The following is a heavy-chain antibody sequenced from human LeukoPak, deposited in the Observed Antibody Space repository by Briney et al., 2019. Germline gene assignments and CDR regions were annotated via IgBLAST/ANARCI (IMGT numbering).Heavy chain of an antibody. D-gene: IGHD6-19*01. J-gene: IGHJ4*02. CDR3: AKDEKQWLVRNFDY. CDR1: GFTFSSYA. CDR2: ISGSGGGT. V-gene: IGHV3-23*01. Sequence: GGSLRLSCAASGFTFSSYAMSWVRQAPGKGLEWVSAISGSGGGTYYADSVKGRFTISRDNSKNTLYLQMNSLRAEDTAVYYCAKDEKQWLVRNFDYWGQGTLVTVSS.